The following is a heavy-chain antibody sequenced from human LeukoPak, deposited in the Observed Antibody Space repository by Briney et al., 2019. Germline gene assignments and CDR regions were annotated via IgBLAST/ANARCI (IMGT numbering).Heavy chain of an antibody. CDR1: GFTFSSYG. V-gene: IGHV3-30*02. J-gene: IGHJ4*02. Sequence: GGSLRLSCAASGFTFSSYGMHWVRQAPGKGLEWVAFIRYDGSNKYYADSVKGRFTISRDNSKNTLYLQMNSLRAEDTAVYYCAKDVLAVAEQDDYWGQGTLVTVSS. CDR2: IRYDGSNK. CDR3: AKDVLAVAEQDDY. D-gene: IGHD6-19*01.